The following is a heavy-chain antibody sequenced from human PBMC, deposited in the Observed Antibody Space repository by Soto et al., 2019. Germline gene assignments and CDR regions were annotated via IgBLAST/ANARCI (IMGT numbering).Heavy chain of an antibody. J-gene: IGHJ6*02. CDR3: ARVKLVDYYYYGMDV. V-gene: IGHV4-31*03. CDR1: GGSISSGGYY. CDR2: IYYSGST. Sequence: QVQLQESGPGLVKPSQTLSLTCTVSGGSISSGGYYWSWIRQHPGKGLEWIGYIYYSGSTYYNPSLKSRVTISVDTSKNQFSLKLSSVTAADTAVCYCARVKLVDYYYYGMDVWGQGTTVTVSS. D-gene: IGHD1-26*01.